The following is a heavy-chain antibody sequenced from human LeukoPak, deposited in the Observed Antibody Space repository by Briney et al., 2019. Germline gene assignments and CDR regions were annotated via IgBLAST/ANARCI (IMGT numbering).Heavy chain of an antibody. V-gene: IGHV1-46*01. CDR1: GYTFTSYY. Sequence: ASVKVSCKASGYTFTSYYMHWVRQAPGQGLEWMGIINPSGGSTSYAQKFQGRVTMTRDTSTSTVYMELSSLRSEDTAVYYCARDLFFRGIAVAGRRGMDVWGQGTTVTVSS. CDR3: ARDLFFRGIAVAGRRGMDV. J-gene: IGHJ6*02. D-gene: IGHD6-19*01. CDR2: INPSGGST.